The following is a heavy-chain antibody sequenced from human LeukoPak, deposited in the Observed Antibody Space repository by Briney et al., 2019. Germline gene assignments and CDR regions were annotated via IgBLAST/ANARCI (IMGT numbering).Heavy chain of an antibody. Sequence: GSLRLSRAASGFTFKNCWMTWVRQAPGKGLEWVANIKEDGSEEYYVDSVKGRFTISRDNAKNSVYLQMNSLRAEDAAMYYCARDGPTAYFDYWGQGTLVTVSS. CDR3: ARDGPTAYFDY. CDR2: IKEDGSEE. CDR1: GFTFKNCW. J-gene: IGHJ4*02. V-gene: IGHV3-7*01. D-gene: IGHD3-16*01.